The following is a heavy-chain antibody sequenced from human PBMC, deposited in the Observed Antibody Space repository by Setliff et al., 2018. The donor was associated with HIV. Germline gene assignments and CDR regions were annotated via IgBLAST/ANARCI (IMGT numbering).Heavy chain of an antibody. V-gene: IGHV4-4*02. CDR2: IYHSGST. J-gene: IGHJ4*02. Sequence: SETLSLTCAVSGGSISSSNWWSWVRQPPGKGLEWIGEIYHSGSTNYNPSLQSRVTISVDKSKSQFSLKLNSVTAADTAVYYCARSPLYSGYERYYFDYWGQGTLVTVSS. D-gene: IGHD5-12*01. CDR3: ARSPLYSGYERYYFDY. CDR1: GGSISSSNW.